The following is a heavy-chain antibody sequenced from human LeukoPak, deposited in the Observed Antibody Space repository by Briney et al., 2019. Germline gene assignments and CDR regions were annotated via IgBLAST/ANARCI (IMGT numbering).Heavy chain of an antibody. J-gene: IGHJ5*02. CDR2: IHSSGST. CDR1: GGSISGYY. Sequence: SETLSLTCSVSGGSISGYYWSWIRQPPGKGLEWIAYIHSSGSTNYNPSLRSRVTISVDTSKNQFSLNLSSLTAADTAVYYCARHREKSSTYSGIDWFDPWGQGTPVTVSS. V-gene: IGHV4-59*08. D-gene: IGHD6-13*01. CDR3: ARHREKSSTYSGIDWFDP.